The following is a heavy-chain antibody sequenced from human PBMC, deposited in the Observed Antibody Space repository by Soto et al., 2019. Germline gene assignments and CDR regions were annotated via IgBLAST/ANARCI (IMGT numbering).Heavy chain of an antibody. CDR1: GYTFTSYG. V-gene: IGHV1-18*01. D-gene: IGHD5-18*01. CDR2: ISAYNGNK. CDR3: ARGKYSPPYYYCYGMDV. J-gene: IGHJ6*02. Sequence: QVQLVQSGAEVKKPGASVKVSCKASGYTFTSYGISWVRQAPGQGLEWMGWISAYNGNKNYAQKLQGRVTMTTDTSASTGYMELRSLRSDDTAVYYCARGKYSPPYYYCYGMDVWGQGTTVTVSS.